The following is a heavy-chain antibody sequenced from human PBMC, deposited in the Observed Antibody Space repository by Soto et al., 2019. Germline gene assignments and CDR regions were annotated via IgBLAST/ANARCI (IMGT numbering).Heavy chain of an antibody. Sequence: EVQLLESGGGLVQPGGSLRLSCADSGLTFSSAAMNWVRQAPGKGLEWVSGISGGGRFAYYADSVKGRFTISRDDSKNTLYLQMVSLRAEDTAVYFCAKSGPTNFFDSWCHGTLVTVSS. V-gene: IGHV3-23*01. D-gene: IGHD1-26*01. CDR2: ISGGGRFA. CDR3: AKSGPTNFFDS. CDR1: GLTFSSAA. J-gene: IGHJ4*01.